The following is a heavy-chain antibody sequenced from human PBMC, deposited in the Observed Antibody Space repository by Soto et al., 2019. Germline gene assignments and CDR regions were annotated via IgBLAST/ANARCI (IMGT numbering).Heavy chain of an antibody. CDR2: IYYSGST. Sequence: PSETLSLTCTVSGGSISGYYWSWIRQPPGKGLEWIGYIYYSGSTNYNPSLKSRVTISIDTSKNQFSLKLSSVTAADTAVYYCASKFGELLADAFDIWGQGTMVT. V-gene: IGHV4-59*01. CDR3: ASKFGELLADAFDI. J-gene: IGHJ3*02. D-gene: IGHD3-10*01. CDR1: GGSISGYY.